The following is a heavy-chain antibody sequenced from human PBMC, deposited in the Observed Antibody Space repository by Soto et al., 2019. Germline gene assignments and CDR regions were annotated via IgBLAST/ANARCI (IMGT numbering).Heavy chain of an antibody. CDR2: ISGSGGST. CDR1: GFTFSSYA. Sequence: GGSLRLSCAASGFTFSSYAMSWVRQAPGKGLEWVSAISGSGGSTYYADSVKGRFTISRDNSKNTLYLQMNSLRAEDTAVYYCLSFKTYYYGMDVWGQGTTVTVSS. CDR3: LSFKTYYYGMDV. J-gene: IGHJ6*02. V-gene: IGHV3-23*01.